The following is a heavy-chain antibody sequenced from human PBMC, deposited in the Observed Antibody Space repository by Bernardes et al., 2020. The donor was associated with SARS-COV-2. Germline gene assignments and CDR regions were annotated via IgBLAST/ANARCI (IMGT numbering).Heavy chain of an antibody. Sequence: GGSLRLSCAASGFTFSSYSMNWVRQAPGKGLEWVSSISSSSSYIYYADSVKGRFTISRDNAKNSLYLQMNSLRAEDTAEYYCASLGSDVKYYYYGMDVWGQGTTVTVSS. CDR2: ISSSSSYI. CDR3: ASLGSDVKYYYYGMDV. CDR1: GFTFSSYS. J-gene: IGHJ6*02. D-gene: IGHD3-10*01. V-gene: IGHV3-21*01.